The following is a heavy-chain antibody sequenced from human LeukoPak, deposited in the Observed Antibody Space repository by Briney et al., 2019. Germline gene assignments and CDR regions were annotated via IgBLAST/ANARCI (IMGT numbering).Heavy chain of an antibody. CDR1: GYSISSGYY. CDR2: IYISGSP. CDR3: ARGVREKNRGFLLYYYYYYMDV. J-gene: IGHJ6*03. V-gene: IGHV4-38-2*02. D-gene: IGHD3-10*01. Sequence: SETLSLTCTVSGYSISSGYYWGWIRQPPGKGLEWIGRIYISGSPNYNPPLKSRVTMSVDTSKNQFSLKLTSVTAADTAVYYCARGVREKNRGFLLYYYYYYMDVWGKGTTVAISS.